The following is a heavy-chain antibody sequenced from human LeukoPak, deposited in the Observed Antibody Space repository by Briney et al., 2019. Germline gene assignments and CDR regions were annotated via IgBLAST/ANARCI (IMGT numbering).Heavy chain of an antibody. Sequence: SVKVSCKASGGTFSSYAISWVRQAPGQGLEWMGGIIPIFGTANYAQKFQGRVTITTDESTSTAYMELSSLRSEDTAVYYCASYDYGGYGPDYWGQGTLVTVSS. CDR1: GGTFSSYA. CDR2: IIPIFGTA. J-gene: IGHJ4*02. CDR3: ASYDYGGYGPDY. D-gene: IGHD4-17*01. V-gene: IGHV1-69*05.